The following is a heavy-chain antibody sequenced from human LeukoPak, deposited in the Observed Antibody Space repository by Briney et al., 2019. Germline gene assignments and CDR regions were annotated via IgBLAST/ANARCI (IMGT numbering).Heavy chain of an antibody. CDR1: GFTFDDYG. Sequence: GGSLRLSCAASGFTFDDYGMSWVRQAPGKGLEWVSGINWNGGSTGYADSVKGRFTISRDNAKNSLYLQMNSLRAEDAALYYCARDSFRSSWCVLNWFDPWGQGTLVTVSS. D-gene: IGHD6-13*01. CDR3: ARDSFRSSWCVLNWFDP. CDR2: INWNGGST. J-gene: IGHJ5*02. V-gene: IGHV3-20*04.